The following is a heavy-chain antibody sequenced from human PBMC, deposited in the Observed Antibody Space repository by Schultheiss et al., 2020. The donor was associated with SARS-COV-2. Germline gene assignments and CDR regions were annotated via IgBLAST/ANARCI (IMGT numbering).Heavy chain of an antibody. J-gene: IGHJ4*02. D-gene: IGHD6-13*01. CDR1: GFTFDDYV. Sequence: GGSLRLSCVASGFTFDDYVMHWVRQAPGKGLEWVSGISWNSGWTRYADSVKGRFTISRDNAKNSLYLQMNSLRAEDTAVYYCAKAPTPKQYLGLFDYWGQGTLVTVSS. CDR3: AKAPTPKQYLGLFDY. V-gene: IGHV3-9*01. CDR2: ISWNSGWT.